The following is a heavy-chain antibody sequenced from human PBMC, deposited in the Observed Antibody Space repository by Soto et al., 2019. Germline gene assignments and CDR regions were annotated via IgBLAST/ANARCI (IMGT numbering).Heavy chain of an antibody. Sequence: QVQLVESGGGVVQPGRSLRLSCAASGFSFSAYTMHWVRQVPGKGLEWVAVISFGGNSKYYADSVKGRFTISRDNSDNTLYWQMNNLREDDTALYYCARAGYSSSQGDYFYGMDVW. CDR3: ARAGYSSSQGDYFYGMDV. V-gene: IGHV3-30-3*01. CDR2: ISFGGNSK. J-gene: IGHJ6*01. CDR1: GFSFSAYT. D-gene: IGHD6-13*01.